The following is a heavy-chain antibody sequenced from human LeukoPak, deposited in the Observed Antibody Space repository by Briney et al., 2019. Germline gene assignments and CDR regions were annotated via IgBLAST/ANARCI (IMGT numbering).Heavy chain of an antibody. D-gene: IGHD3-10*01. V-gene: IGHV3-30*02. CDR3: AKLPGGWDYYGSGRPEVDY. CDR1: GFTFSSYG. Sequence: PGGSLRLSCAASGFTFSSYGMHWVRQAPGKGLEWVAVIWYGGSNKYYADSVKGRFTISRDNSKNTLYLQMNSLRAEDTAVYYCAKLPGGWDYYGSGRPEVDYWGQGTLVTVSS. J-gene: IGHJ4*02. CDR2: IWYGGSNK.